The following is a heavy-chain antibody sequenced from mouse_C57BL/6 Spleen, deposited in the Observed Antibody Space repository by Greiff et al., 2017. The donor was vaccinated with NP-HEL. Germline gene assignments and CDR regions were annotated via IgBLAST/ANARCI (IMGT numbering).Heavy chain of an antibody. D-gene: IGHD1-1*01. J-gene: IGHJ4*01. CDR2: IDPSDSET. V-gene: IGHV1-52*01. CDR1: GYTFTSYW. CDR3: ARWRTTVVADYYAMDY. Sequence: VQLQQPGAELVRPGSSVKLSCKASGYTFTSYWMHWVKQRPIQGLEWIGNIDPSDSETHYNQKFKDKATLTVDKSSSTAYMQLSSLTSEDSAVYYCARWRTTVVADYYAMDYWGQGTSVTVSS.